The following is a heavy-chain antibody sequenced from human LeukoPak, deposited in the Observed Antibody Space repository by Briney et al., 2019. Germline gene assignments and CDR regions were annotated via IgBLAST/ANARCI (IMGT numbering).Heavy chain of an antibody. CDR1: GYSFTSYW. J-gene: IGHJ4*02. V-gene: IGHV5-10-1*01. D-gene: IGHD2-15*01. Sequence: GESLKISCKGSGYSFTSYWISWLRQMPGKGLEWMGRIDPSDSYTNYSPSFQGHATISADKSISTAYLQWSSLKASDTAMYYCARTPLYCSGGSCSLGGWGQGTLVTVSS. CDR2: IDPSDSYT. CDR3: ARTPLYCSGGSCSLGG.